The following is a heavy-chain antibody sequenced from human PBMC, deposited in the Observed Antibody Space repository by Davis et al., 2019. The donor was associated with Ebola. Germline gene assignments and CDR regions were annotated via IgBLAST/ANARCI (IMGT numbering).Heavy chain of an antibody. J-gene: IGHJ3*02. CDR3: ARDYYGDYAHRAFDI. V-gene: IGHV3-48*03. CDR2: ISSSGSTI. CDR1: GFTFSSYE. Sequence: PGGSLRLSCAASGFTFSSYEMNWVRQAPGKGLEWVSYISSSGSTIYYADSVKGRFTISRDNAKNSLYLQMNSLRAEDTAVYYCARDYYGDYAHRAFDIWGQGTMVTVSS. D-gene: IGHD4-17*01.